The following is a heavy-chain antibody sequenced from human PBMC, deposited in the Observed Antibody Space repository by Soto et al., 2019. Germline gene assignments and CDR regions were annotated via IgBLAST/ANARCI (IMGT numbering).Heavy chain of an antibody. J-gene: IGHJ6*03. V-gene: IGHV1-18*01. CDR3: ARNLITTYYYYMDV. D-gene: IGHD4-4*01. CDR1: GYTFTSYG. CDR2: ISAYNGNT. Sequence: ASVKVSCKASGYTFTSYGIGWVRQAPGQGLEWMGWISAYNGNTNYAQKVQGRVTMTTDTPTSTAFMELRSLRSDDTAIYYCARNLITTYYYYMDVWGKGTTVTVS.